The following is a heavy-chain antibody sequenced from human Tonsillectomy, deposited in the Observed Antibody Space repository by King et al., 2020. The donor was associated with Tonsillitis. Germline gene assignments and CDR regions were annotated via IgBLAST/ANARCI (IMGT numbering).Heavy chain of an antibody. CDR2: IATDGRYK. Sequence: VQLVESGGGVVQPGRSLRLSCAASGFSFSNYVMSWVRQAPGKGLEWVAVIATDGRYKYFGDFVKGRFTISRDNSKSRLYLQMNSLRGEDTAVYYCARLAARVEPHSDAMDVWGQGTTVTVSS. V-gene: IGHV3-30*04. D-gene: IGHD6-6*01. CDR3: ARLAARVEPHSDAMDV. J-gene: IGHJ6*02. CDR1: GFSFSNYV.